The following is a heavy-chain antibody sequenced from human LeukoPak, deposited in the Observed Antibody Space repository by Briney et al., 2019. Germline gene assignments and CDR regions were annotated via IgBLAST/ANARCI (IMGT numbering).Heavy chain of an antibody. Sequence: TSETLSLTCTVSGGSISSSSYYWGWIRQPPGKGLEWIGSIYYSGSTYYNPSLKSRVTISVDTSRNQFSLKLSSVTAADTAVYYCARESENIVVVPAARRFDYWGQGTLVTVSS. CDR2: IYYSGST. V-gene: IGHV4-39*02. J-gene: IGHJ4*02. D-gene: IGHD2-2*01. CDR3: ARESENIVVVPAARRFDY. CDR1: GGSISSSSYY.